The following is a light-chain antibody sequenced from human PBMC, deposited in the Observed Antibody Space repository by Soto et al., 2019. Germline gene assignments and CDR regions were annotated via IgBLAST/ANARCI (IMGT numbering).Light chain of an antibody. Sequence: EIVLTQSPGTLSLSPGERDTLSCSASQSVSSSYLAWYQQKPGQAPRLLIYGASSRATGIPDRFSGSGSGTDFTLTISRLEPEDFAVYYCQQYGSSRTFGQGTKVDIK. CDR3: QQYGSSRT. J-gene: IGKJ1*01. CDR2: GAS. CDR1: QSVSSSY. V-gene: IGKV3-20*01.